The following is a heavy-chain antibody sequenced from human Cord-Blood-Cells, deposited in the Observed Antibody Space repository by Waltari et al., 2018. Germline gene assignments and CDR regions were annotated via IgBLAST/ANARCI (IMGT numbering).Heavy chain of an antibody. D-gene: IGHD2-8*01. CDR3: ATVVYCTNGVCSYFDY. CDR2: FDPEDGET. CDR1: GYTLTELS. J-gene: IGHJ4*02. V-gene: IGHV1-24*01. Sequence: QVQLVQSGAEVKKPGASVKVSCKVSGYTLTELSMHWVRQAPGKGLEWMGGFDPEDGETIYAQKFQGRVTMTEDTSTDTAYMELSSLRSEDTAVYYCATVVYCTNGVCSYFDYWGQGTLVTVSS.